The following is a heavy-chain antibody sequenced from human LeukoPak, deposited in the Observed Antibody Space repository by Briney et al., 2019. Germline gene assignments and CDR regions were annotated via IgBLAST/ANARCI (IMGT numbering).Heavy chain of an antibody. J-gene: IGHJ5*02. Sequence: ASVKVSCKASGYTFTSYGISWVRQAPGQGLEWMGWISAYNGNTNYAQKLQGRVTMTRDTSTSTVYMELSSLRSEDTAVYYCERVLIGGWFDPWGQGTLVTVSS. CDR1: GYTFTSYG. CDR2: ISAYNGNT. CDR3: ERVLIGGWFDP. D-gene: IGHD3-22*01. V-gene: IGHV1-18*01.